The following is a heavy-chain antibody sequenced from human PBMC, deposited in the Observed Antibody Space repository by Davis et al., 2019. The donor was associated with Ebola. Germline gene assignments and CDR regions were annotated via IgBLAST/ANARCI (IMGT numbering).Heavy chain of an antibody. CDR2: ISGSGGST. D-gene: IGHD2-2*01. Sequence: PGGSLRLSCAASGFTFSSYAMSWVRQAPGKGLEWVSAISGSGGSTYYADSVKGRFTISRDNSKNTLYLQMNSLRAEDTAVYYCARGRYCSSTSCLNWFDPWGQGTLVTVSS. J-gene: IGHJ5*02. V-gene: IGHV3-23*01. CDR1: GFTFSSYA. CDR3: ARGRYCSSTSCLNWFDP.